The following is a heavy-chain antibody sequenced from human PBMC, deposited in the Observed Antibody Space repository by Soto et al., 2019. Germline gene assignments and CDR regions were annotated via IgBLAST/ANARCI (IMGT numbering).Heavy chain of an antibody. CDR3: ARRYCSGGSCYSSDAFDI. V-gene: IGHV1-18*01. CDR2: ISAYNGNT. Sequence: ASVKVSCKASGYTFTSYGISWVRQAPGQGLEWMGWISAYNGNTNYAQKLQGRVTMTTDTSTSTAYMELRSLRSDDTAVYYCARRYCSGGSCYSSDAFDIWGQGTMVTVS. D-gene: IGHD2-15*01. J-gene: IGHJ3*02. CDR1: GYTFTSYG.